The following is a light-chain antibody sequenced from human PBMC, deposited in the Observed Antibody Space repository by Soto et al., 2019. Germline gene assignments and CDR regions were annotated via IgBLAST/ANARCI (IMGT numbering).Light chain of an antibody. J-gene: IGKJ2*01. CDR2: AAS. CDR3: QQSYTTPRYT. CDR1: QSIASY. Sequence: DIPMTQSPSSLSASVGDRVTITCRASQSIASYLNWYQQKPGKAPKLLIYAASSLQSGVPSRFSGSGSGTDFTLTISSLQLEDFATYYCQQSYTTPRYTFGQGTKLEIK. V-gene: IGKV1-39*01.